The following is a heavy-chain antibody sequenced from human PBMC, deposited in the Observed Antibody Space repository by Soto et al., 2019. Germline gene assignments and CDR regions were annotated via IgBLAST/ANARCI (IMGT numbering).Heavy chain of an antibody. D-gene: IGHD3-3*01. CDR2: FDPEDGET. V-gene: IGHV1-24*01. CDR3: ATGGFGVVPLDV. Sequence: ASVKVSCKVSGYTLTELSMHWVRQAPGKGLEWMGGFDPEDGETIYAQKFQGRVTMTEDTSTDTAYMELSSLRSEDTAVYYCATGGFGVVPLDVWGQGTTVTVS. J-gene: IGHJ6*02. CDR1: GYTLTELS.